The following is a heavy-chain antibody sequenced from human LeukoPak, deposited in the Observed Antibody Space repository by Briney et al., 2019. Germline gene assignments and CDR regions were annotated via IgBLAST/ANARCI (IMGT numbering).Heavy chain of an antibody. CDR2: ISSSSSTI. V-gene: IGHV3-48*04. CDR1: GFTFNSYN. CDR3: ARGGGDYGFDY. D-gene: IGHD4-17*01. Sequence: GGSLRLSCAASGFTFNSYNMNWVRQAPGKGLEWVSYISSSSSTIYYADSVKGRFTISRDNAKNSLYLQMNSLRAEDTAVHYCARGGGDYGFDYWGQGTLVTVSS. J-gene: IGHJ4*02.